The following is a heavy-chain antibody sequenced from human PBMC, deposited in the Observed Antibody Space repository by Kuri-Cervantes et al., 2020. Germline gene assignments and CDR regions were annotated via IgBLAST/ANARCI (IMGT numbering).Heavy chain of an antibody. CDR1: GGSISSGGYY. Sequence: SCTVSGGSISSGGYYWSWIRQHPGKGLEWIGYIYYSGSTYYNPPLKSRVTISVDTSKNQFSLKLSSVTAADTAVYYCARSAAAEFGSFYYFDYWGQGTLVTVSS. V-gene: IGHV4-31*02. CDR3: ARSAAAEFGSFYYFDY. J-gene: IGHJ4*02. CDR2: IYYSGST. D-gene: IGHD6-13*01.